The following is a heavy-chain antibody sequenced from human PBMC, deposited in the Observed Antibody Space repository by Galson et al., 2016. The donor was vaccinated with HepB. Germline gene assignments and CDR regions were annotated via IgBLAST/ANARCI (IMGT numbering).Heavy chain of an antibody. D-gene: IGHD6-19*01. Sequence: SLRLSCAASGFPLSSYTMNWVRQAPGKGLEWVSSINYIYYADSVKGSFTISRENAKNSLYLQMNSLRAEDTAVYYCARSYTSGCDYYVDYWGQGALVTVSP. J-gene: IGHJ4*02. CDR2: INYI. CDR3: ARSYTSGCDYYVDY. V-gene: IGHV3-21*01. CDR1: GFPLSSYT.